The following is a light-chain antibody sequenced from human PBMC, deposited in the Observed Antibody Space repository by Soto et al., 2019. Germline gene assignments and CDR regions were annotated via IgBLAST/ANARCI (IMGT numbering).Light chain of an antibody. CDR1: SSDVGTYNL. J-gene: IGLJ3*02. V-gene: IGLV2-23*02. CDR2: EVT. CDR3: CSFAGSATWL. Sequence: QSVLTQPASVSGSPGQSITISCTGASSDVGTYNLVSWYQLHPGTSPKLIISEVTKRPSGVSNRFSGSKSGNTASLTISGLQAEDEADYYCCSFAGSATWLFGGGTKLTVL.